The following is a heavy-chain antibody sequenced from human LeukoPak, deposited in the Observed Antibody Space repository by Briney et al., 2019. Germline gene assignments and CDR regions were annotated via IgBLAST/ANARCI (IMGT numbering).Heavy chain of an antibody. V-gene: IGHV4-59*01. J-gene: IGHJ1*01. Sequence: SETLSLTCTVSGASISSYYWNWIRQLPGKGLEWIGNIYYTGSTSYNPSLKSRVTISVDTSNNQFSLKLSSVTAADTAVYYCVGVAIAAAGGEDFHHWGQGTLLTVSS. CDR3: VGVAIAAAGGEDFHH. CDR2: IYYTGST. D-gene: IGHD6-13*01. CDR1: GASISSYY.